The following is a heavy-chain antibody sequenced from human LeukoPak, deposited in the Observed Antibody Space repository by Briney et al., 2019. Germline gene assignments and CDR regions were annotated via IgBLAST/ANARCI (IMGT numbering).Heavy chain of an antibody. CDR2: INHSGST. Sequence: PSETLSLTCAVYGGSFSGYYWSWIRQPPGKGLEWIGEINHSGSTNYNPSLKSRVTISVDTSKNQFSLKLSSVTAADTAVYYCARGLDCSGGSCYRILYTHNWFDPWGQGTLVTVSS. J-gene: IGHJ5*02. CDR3: ARGLDCSGGSCYRILYTHNWFDP. D-gene: IGHD2-15*01. V-gene: IGHV4-34*01. CDR1: GGSFSGYY.